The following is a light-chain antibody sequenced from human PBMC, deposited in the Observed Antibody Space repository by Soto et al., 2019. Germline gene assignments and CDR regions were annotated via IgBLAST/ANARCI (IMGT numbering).Light chain of an antibody. CDR2: WAS. J-gene: IGKJ1*01. CDR3: QQYSTSPWT. CDR1: QSILDRSRNKYY. Sequence: DIVMTQSPDSLAVSLGERATFNCKSSQSILDRSRNKYYLAWYQQKSGQPPKLLIYWASLREPGVPDRFTGSGSGTDFTLTLNSLQAEDVAVYYCQQYSTSPWTFGQGTKVEI. V-gene: IGKV4-1*01.